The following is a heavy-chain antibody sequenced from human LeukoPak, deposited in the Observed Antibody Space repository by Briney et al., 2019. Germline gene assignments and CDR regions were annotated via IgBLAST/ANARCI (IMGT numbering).Heavy chain of an antibody. V-gene: IGHV3-30*02. Sequence: GGSLRLSCAASGFTLCIHAIHWVRPGPGKGLEWVSYIAHHGSNKYYADSVKGRFTISRDNSKSTLYLQMNSLRADDTAVYYCEKDGSWSCTDWGQGTLVTVSS. D-gene: IGHD2-8*02. J-gene: IGHJ4*02. CDR3: EKDGSWSCTD. CDR1: GFTLCIHA. CDR2: IAHHGSNK.